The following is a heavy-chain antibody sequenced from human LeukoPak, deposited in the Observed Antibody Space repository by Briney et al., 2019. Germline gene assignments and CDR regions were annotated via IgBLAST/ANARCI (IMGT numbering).Heavy chain of an antibody. J-gene: IGHJ4*02. V-gene: IGHV4-59*01. CDR2: VHYSGTA. Sequence: SKTLSLTCTVSDGSFTNYDWSWVRQPPGKGLEFIGHVHYSGTANYNPSLRSRVTISIDTSKKHFFLKLKSVTAADTAVYYCARGYGDFRVEGRYFHSWGQGTLVTVSS. D-gene: IGHD4-17*01. CDR3: ARGYGDFRVEGRYFHS. CDR1: DGSFTNYD.